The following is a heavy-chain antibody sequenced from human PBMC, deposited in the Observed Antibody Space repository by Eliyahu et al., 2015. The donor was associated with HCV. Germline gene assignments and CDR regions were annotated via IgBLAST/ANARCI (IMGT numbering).Heavy chain of an antibody. CDR3: ARPTNTWWFDP. CDR2: ASYSGRT. Sequence: QLQLQESGPGLMKPSGTLSLTCTVSGVSISSSTNFWVWIRHPPGKGLEWVGSASYSGRTSYNPSLNSRVTMSIDTSKNQFSLRLSSVTAADTAVYYCARPTNTWWFDPWGQGTRVTVSS. J-gene: IGHJ5*02. V-gene: IGHV4-39*01. D-gene: IGHD1-14*01. CDR1: GVSISSSTNF.